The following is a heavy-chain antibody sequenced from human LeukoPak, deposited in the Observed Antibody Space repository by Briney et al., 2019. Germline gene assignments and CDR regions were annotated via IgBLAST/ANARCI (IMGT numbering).Heavy chain of an antibody. CDR1: GFTVSSNY. J-gene: IGHJ4*02. CDR2: IYSGGST. D-gene: IGHD5-12*01. CDR3: ARGRYSGYVFDY. V-gene: IGHV3-53*01. Sequence: GGSLRLSCAASGFTVSSNYMSWVRQAPGKGLEWVSVIYSGGSTYYADSVKGRFTISRDNSKNTLHLQMNSLRAEDTAVYYCARGRYSGYVFDYWGQGTLVTVSS.